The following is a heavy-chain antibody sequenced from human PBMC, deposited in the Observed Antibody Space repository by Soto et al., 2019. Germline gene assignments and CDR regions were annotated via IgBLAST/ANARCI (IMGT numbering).Heavy chain of an antibody. CDR2: IGTAGDA. J-gene: IGHJ4*02. Sequence: GGSLRLSCAASGFTFSSYDMHWVRQVTGKGLEWVSAIGTAGDAYYPNSVKGRFTISRENAKNSLYLQMNSLRAGDTAVYYCARAFIKGVLDYWGQGTLVTLSS. CDR3: ARAFIKGVLDY. V-gene: IGHV3-13*04. D-gene: IGHD3-10*01. CDR1: GFTFSSYD.